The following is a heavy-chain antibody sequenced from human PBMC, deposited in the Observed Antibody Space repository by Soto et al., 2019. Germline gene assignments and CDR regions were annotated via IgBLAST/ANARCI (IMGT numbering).Heavy chain of an antibody. D-gene: IGHD3-10*01. J-gene: IGHJ5*02. CDR2: IHYSGSN. CDR3: ARHAKGYYASGSYDHWFDP. CDR1: GGSISSSNYY. V-gene: IGHV4-39*01. Sequence: SETLSLTCTVSGGSISSSNYYWGWIRQPPGKGLEWIGSIHYSGSNYRNPSLKSLISISVDTSKNQFSLKLSSVTAADTAVYYCARHAKGYYASGSYDHWFDPWGQGTLVTVSS.